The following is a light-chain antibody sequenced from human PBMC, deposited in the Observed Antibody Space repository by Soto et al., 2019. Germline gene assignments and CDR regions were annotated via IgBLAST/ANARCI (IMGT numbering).Light chain of an antibody. CDR2: GAS. CDR3: QQHGSSPAT. V-gene: IGKV3-20*01. CDR1: QSVTSNY. J-gene: IGKJ1*01. Sequence: EIVLTQSPGTLSLSPGERATLSCRASQSVTSNYLAWYQQTPGQAPRLLFFGASIRATGIPDRFSGSGSGTDFTLTISRLEPEHSAVYHCQQHGSSPATFGQGTKVDIK.